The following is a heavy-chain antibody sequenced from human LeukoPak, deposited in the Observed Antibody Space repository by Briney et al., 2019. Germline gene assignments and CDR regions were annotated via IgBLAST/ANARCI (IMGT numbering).Heavy chain of an antibody. V-gene: IGHV3-23*01. CDR1: GFTFRNYA. D-gene: IGHD2/OR15-2a*01. CDR3: AKGTTIFLRYFDY. Sequence: GGSLRLSCAASGFTFRNYAMNWVRQAPGKGLEWVSIISGSVVATYYADSVKGRFTISRDNSKNTLYLQMNSLRAEDTAAYYCAKGTTIFLRYFDYWGQGTLVTVSS. J-gene: IGHJ4*02. CDR2: ISGSVVAT.